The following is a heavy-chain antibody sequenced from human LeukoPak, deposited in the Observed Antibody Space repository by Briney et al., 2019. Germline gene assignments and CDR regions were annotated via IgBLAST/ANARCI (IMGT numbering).Heavy chain of an antibody. CDR2: ISHNRGST. J-gene: IGHJ4*02. CDR3: SVMHRYYDGSGYWVQ. D-gene: IGHD3-22*01. CDR1: GFTFSSYA. V-gene: IGHV3-23*01. Sequence: GGSLRLSCEASGFTFSSYAMSCVRQPPGKGLEWVSGISHNRGSTSYPDAVKRRLTLCRDKPRNMLYMEMNSLRAEDTAVYYCSVMHRYYDGSGYWVQWGQGTLVTVSS.